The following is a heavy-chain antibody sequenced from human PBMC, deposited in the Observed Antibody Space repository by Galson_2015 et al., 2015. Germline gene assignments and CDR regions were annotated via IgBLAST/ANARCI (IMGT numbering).Heavy chain of an antibody. Sequence: SLRLSCAASGFTFSNYAMHWVRQAPGKGLEWVAVISYDGSNKYYADSVKGRFTISRDNSKNTLYLQMNSLRAEDTAVYYCARDTYNCSGGSCYGRFDYWGQGTLVTVSS. J-gene: IGHJ4*02. D-gene: IGHD2-15*01. V-gene: IGHV3-30-3*01. CDR2: ISYDGSNK. CDR3: ARDTYNCSGGSCYGRFDY. CDR1: GFTFSNYA.